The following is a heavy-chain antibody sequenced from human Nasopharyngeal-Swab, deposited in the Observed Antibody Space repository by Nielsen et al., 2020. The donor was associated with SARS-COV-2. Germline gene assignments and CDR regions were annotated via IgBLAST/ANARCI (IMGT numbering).Heavy chain of an antibody. CDR2: ISSSSSYI. Sequence: GESLKISCAASGFTFSSYSMNWVRQAPGKGLEWVSSISSSSSYIYYADSVKGRFTISRDNAKNSLYLQMNSLRAEDTAVYYCARDPRIVGATGAPWGQGTLVTVSS. CDR1: GFTFSSYS. V-gene: IGHV3-21*01. D-gene: IGHD1-26*01. J-gene: IGHJ5*02. CDR3: ARDPRIVGATGAP.